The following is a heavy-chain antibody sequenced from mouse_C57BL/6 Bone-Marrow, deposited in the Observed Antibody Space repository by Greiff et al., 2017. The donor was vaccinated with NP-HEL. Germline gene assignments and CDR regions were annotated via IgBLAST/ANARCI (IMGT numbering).Heavy chain of an antibody. V-gene: IGHV1-69*01. CDR1: GYTFTSYW. Sequence: QVQLQQSGAELVMPGASVKLSCKASGYTFTSYWMHWVKQRPGQGLEWIGEIDPSDSYTNYNQKFKGKSTLTVDKSSSTAYMQLSSLTSEDSAVYYCARELSYAMDYWGQGTSVTVSS. CDR3: ARELSYAMDY. CDR2: IDPSDSYT. J-gene: IGHJ4*01.